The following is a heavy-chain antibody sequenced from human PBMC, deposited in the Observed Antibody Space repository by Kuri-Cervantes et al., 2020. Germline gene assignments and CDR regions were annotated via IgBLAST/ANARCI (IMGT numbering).Heavy chain of an antibody. CDR1: GFTFSSYS. J-gene: IGHJ6*03. D-gene: IGHD3-9*01. V-gene: IGHV3-21*03. CDR3: ARKYYDILTGSYYYYYYMDV. CDR2: ISISSSYI. Sequence: GESLKISCAASGFTFSSYSMNWVRQAPGKGLEWVSSISISSSYIYYADSVKGRFTISRDNAKNSLYLQMNSLRAEDTAVYYCARKYYDILTGSYYYYYYMDVWGKGTTVTVSS.